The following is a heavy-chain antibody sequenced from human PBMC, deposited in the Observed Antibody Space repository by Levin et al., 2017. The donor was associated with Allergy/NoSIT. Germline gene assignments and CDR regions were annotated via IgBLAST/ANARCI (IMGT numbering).Heavy chain of an antibody. CDR2: IGGGGIVT. CDR1: GFSFSSFA. V-gene: IGHV3-23*01. CDR3: AKGDRGSGSPYYFDH. D-gene: IGHD3-10*01. J-gene: IGHJ4*02. Sequence: GGSLRLSCAASGFSFSSFALAWVRQAPGKRLEWVSSIGGGGIVTYYTDSVKGRFTVSRDNSKNILYLQMDSLRADDTAVYYCAKGDRGSGSPYYFDHWGQGTLVAVSS.